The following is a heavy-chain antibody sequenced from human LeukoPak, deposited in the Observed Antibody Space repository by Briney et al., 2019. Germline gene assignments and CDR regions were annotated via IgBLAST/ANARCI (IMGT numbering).Heavy chain of an antibody. CDR2: IIPILGIA. CDR1: GGTFSSYA. CDR3: ARDRERRITMVRGVAQFDP. V-gene: IGHV1-69*04. Sequence: SVKVSCKASGGTFSSYAISWVRQAPGQGLEWTGRIIPILGIANYAQKFQGRVTITADKSTSTAYMELSSLRSEDTAVYYCARDRERRITMVRGVAQFDPWGQGTLVTVSS. D-gene: IGHD3-10*01. J-gene: IGHJ5*02.